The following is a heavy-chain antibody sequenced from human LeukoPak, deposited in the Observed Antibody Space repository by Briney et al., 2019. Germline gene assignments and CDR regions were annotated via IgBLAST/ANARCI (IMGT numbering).Heavy chain of an antibody. D-gene: IGHD3-22*01. CDR3: ASHSSGYHYYYYYMDV. V-gene: IGHV3-11*04. CDR2: ISSSGSTI. Sequence: GGSLRLSCAASGFTFSDYYMSWIRQAPGKGLEWVSYISSSGSTIYYADSVKGRFTISMDNAKNSLYLQMNSLRAEDTAVYYCASHSSGYHYYYYYMDVWGKGTTVTVSS. J-gene: IGHJ6*03. CDR1: GFTFSDYY.